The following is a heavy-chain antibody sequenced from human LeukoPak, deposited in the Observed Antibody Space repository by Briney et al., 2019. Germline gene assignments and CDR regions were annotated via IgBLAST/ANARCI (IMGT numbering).Heavy chain of an antibody. CDR1: GYTFTSYD. J-gene: IGHJ4*02. V-gene: IGHV1-8*01. Sequence: ASVKVSCKASGYTFTSYDINWVRQAPGQGLEWMGWMNPNSGNTGYAQKFQGRVTMTRNTSISTAYMELSSLRSEDTAVYYCARVRQSSGSYRKVLDYWGQGTLVTVSS. D-gene: IGHD3-10*01. CDR3: ARVRQSSGSYRKVLDY. CDR2: MNPNSGNT.